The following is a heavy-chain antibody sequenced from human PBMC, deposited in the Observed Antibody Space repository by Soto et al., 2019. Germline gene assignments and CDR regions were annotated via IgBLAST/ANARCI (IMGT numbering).Heavy chain of an antibody. CDR3: ARDPRELQHNWFDP. D-gene: IGHD1-26*01. Sequence: ASVKVSCKASGGTFSSYAISWVRQAPGQGLEWMGGIIPIFGTANYAQKFQGRVTITADESTSTAYMELSSLRSEDTAVYYCARDPRELQHNWFDPWGQGTLVTVSS. J-gene: IGHJ5*02. CDR2: IIPIFGTA. V-gene: IGHV1-69*13. CDR1: GGTFSSYA.